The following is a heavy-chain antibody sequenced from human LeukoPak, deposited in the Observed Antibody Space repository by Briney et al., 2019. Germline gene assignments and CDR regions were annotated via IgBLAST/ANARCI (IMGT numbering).Heavy chain of an antibody. J-gene: IGHJ4*02. V-gene: IGHV1-8*01. CDR3: ARGGEYSYGYGVSEY. CDR2: MNPNSGNT. D-gene: IGHD5-18*01. CDR1: GYTFTSYD. Sequence: GASVKVSCKASGYTFTSYDINWVRQATGQGLEWMGWMNPNSGNTGYAQKFQGRVTITRNTSISTAYMELSSLRSEDTAVYYCARGGEYSYGYGVSEYWGQGTLVTVSS.